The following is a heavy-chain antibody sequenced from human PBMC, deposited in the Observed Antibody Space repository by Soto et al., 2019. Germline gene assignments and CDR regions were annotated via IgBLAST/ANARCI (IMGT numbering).Heavy chain of an antibody. D-gene: IGHD3-3*01. Sequence: PGGSLRLSCAVSGFPVNYYDLSWVRQPPGKGLEWVSGMSGVDDSKSYADSVKCRLTISWGNAKNILFLQMNNLRAADTATYYCTRRSAQGRTPHGTYFHYVAPGTLVTVSS. CDR3: TRRSAQGRTPHGTYFHY. CDR1: GFPVNYYD. J-gene: IGHJ4*01. CDR2: MSGVDDSK. V-gene: IGHV3-23*01.